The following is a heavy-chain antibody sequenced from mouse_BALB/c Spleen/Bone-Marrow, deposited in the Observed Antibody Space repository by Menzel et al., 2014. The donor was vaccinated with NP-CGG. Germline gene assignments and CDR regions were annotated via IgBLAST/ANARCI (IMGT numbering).Heavy chain of an antibody. CDR1: GYTFTSYW. CDR2: INPSTGYT. CDR3: ARDWYFDV. J-gene: IGHJ1*01. V-gene: IGHV1-7*01. Sequence: VKLMESGAELAKPGASVKMSCKASGYTFTSYWMHWVKQRPGQGLEWIGYINPSTGYTEYNQKFKDKATLTADKSSSAAYMQLSSLTSEDSAVYYCARDWYFDVWGEATTVNVYS.